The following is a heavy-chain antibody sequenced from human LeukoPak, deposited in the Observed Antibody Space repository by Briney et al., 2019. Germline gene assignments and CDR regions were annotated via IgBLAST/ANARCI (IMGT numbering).Heavy chain of an antibody. CDR1: GFTFSSYW. V-gene: IGHV3-74*01. CDR3: ARVYSGYGPFDY. CDR2: INSDGSST. J-gene: IGHJ4*02. D-gene: IGHD5-12*01. Sequence: QTGGSLRLSCAASGFTFSSYWMHWVRQAPGKGLVWVSRINSDGSSTSYADSVKGRFTTSRDNAKNTLYLQMNSLRAEDTAVYYCARVYSGYGPFDYWGQGTLVTVSS.